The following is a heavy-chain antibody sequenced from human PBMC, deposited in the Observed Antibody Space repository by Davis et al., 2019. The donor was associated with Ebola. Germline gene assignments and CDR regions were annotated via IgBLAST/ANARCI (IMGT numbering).Heavy chain of an antibody. CDR2: IYSGGST. J-gene: IGHJ6*02. Sequence: GESLKISCAASGFTFSSYAMSWVRQAPGKGLEWVSVIYSGGSTYYADSVKGRFTISRDNSKNTLYLQMNSLRAEDTAVYYCARAFYDFWSGSWDPSGMDVWGQGTTVTVSS. CDR1: GFTFSSYA. CDR3: ARAFYDFWSGSWDPSGMDV. V-gene: IGHV3-53*01. D-gene: IGHD3-3*01.